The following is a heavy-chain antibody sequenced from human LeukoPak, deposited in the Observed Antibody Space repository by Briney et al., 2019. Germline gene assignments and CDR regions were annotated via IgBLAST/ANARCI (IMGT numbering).Heavy chain of an antibody. J-gene: IGHJ5*02. D-gene: IGHD1-1*01. CDR2: IYTSGST. Sequence: PSETLSLTCTVSGGSISSYALSWIRQPAGKGLEWIGVIYTSGSTNCKPSLESRVSMSVDTSKNQFSLRLSSVTAADTAVYYCATTLGYGWFDPWGQGTLVTVSS. CDR1: GGSISSYA. V-gene: IGHV4-4*07. CDR3: ATTLGYGWFDP.